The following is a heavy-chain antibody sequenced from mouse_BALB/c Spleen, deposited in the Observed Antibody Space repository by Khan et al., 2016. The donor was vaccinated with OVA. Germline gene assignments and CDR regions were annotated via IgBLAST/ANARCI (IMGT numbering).Heavy chain of an antibody. CDR3: AKGYVWYLDV. D-gene: IGHD2-14*01. CDR2: INTETGEP. CDR1: DYTFTDYS. V-gene: IGHV9-2-1*01. Sequence: QIQLVQSGPELKKPGETVKISCKASDYTFTDYSMHWVKQAPGKGLKWMGWINTETGEPKFADDFKGRFAFSLETSASTAYLQINNLKNEDTATYFCAKGYVWYLDVWGAGTTVTVSS. J-gene: IGHJ1*01.